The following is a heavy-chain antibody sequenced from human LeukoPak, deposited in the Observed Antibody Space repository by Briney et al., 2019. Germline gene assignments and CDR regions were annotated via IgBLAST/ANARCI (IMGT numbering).Heavy chain of an antibody. V-gene: IGHV3-23*01. CDR1: VFTFSSDA. CDR2: ISGSGTHT. CDR3: AKEVTSSGWPLAY. D-gene: IGHD6-19*01. Sequence: QAGGSLRLSCAASVFTFSSDAMSWVRQAPGKGLEWVSGISGSGTHTYYADSVKGRFTISRDNSKNTLYVQMNSLRANDTAVYYCAKEVTSSGWPLAYWGQGALVTVSP. J-gene: IGHJ4*02.